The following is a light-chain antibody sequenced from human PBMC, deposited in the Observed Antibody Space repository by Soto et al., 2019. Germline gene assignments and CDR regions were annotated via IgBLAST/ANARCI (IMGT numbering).Light chain of an antibody. J-gene: IGLJ3*02. CDR3: SSYTNSDTWV. Sequence: QSALTQPASVSGSPGQSITISCTGSSSDVGGYSYVSLYQQYPGKAPKLMIYEVINRPSGVSNRFSGSKSGNTASLTISGLQADDEADYYCSSYTNSDTWVFGGGTKLTVL. CDR2: EVI. V-gene: IGLV2-14*01. CDR1: SSDVGGYSY.